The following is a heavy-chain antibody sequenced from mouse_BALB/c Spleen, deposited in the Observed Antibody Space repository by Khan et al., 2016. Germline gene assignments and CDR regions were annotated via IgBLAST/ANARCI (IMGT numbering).Heavy chain of an antibody. D-gene: IGHD2-1*01. CDR2: IWGGGNT. Sequence: QVQLKQSGPGLVAPSQSLSITCTVSGFSLSRYSVHWVRQPPGKGLEWLGMIWGGGNTDYNSTLKSRLSITKDNSKSQIFLKMNSLQTDDTAIYYCARNRGNWFAYWGQGTLVTVSA. CDR1: GFSLSRYS. CDR3: ARNRGNWFAY. V-gene: IGHV2-6-4*01. J-gene: IGHJ3*01.